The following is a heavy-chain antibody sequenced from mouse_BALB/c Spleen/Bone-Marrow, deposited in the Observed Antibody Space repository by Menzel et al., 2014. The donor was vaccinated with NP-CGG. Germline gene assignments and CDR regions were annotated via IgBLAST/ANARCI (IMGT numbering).Heavy chain of an antibody. CDR2: IWAGGST. CDR1: GFSLTSYG. J-gene: IGHJ1*01. CDR3: ARGGGSWYFDV. Sequence: VKVVESGPGLVAPSQSLSITCTVSGFSLTSYGVHWVRQPPGKGLEWLGVIWAGGSTNYNSALMSRLSISKDNSNSQVFLKMNSLQTDDTAMYYCARGGGSWYFDVWGVGTTVTVSS. V-gene: IGHV2-9*02.